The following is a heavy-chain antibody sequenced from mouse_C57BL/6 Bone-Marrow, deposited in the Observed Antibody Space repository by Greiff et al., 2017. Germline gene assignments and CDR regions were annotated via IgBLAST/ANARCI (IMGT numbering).Heavy chain of an antibody. V-gene: IGHV1-74*01. CDR3: AISAGSSYAWFAY. Sequence: VQLQQSGAELVKPGASVKVSCKASGYTFTSYWMHWVKQRPGQGLEWIGRIHPSDSDTNYNQKIKGKATLTVDKSSSTASMQLISLTSEDSAVYYCAISAGSSYAWFAYWGQGTLVTVSA. D-gene: IGHD1-1*01. CDR1: GYTFTSYW. J-gene: IGHJ3*01. CDR2: IHPSDSDT.